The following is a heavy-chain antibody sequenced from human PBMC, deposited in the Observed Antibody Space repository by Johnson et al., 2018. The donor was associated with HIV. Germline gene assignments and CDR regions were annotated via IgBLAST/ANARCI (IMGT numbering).Heavy chain of an antibody. CDR3: ARDGWEQRGETVGDGFDI. CDR2: INWHGGST. CDR1: GFTFYNYA. D-gene: IGHD1-26*01. Sequence: EVQLVESGGGVVRPGGSLRLSCAASGFTFYNYAMSWVRQTPGKGLEWVSGINWHGGSTGYADSVKGRFTISRDNTKNSVYLHMNSLRVEDTAFYYCARDGWEQRGETVGDGFDIWGQGTMVTVSS. J-gene: IGHJ3*02. V-gene: IGHV3-20*04.